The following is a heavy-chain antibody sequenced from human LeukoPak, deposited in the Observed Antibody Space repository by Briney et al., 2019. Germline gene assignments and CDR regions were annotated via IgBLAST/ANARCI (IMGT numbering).Heavy chain of an antibody. CDR1: GGPHSSFH. D-gene: IGHD3-10*01. J-gene: IGHJ6*03. CDR2: NYYSGYT. CDR3: ARTTMVRGTDYIDV. Sequence: SETLSHTRTLSGGPHSSFHWSWLRPPPGKGLEWIGNNYYSGYTNYNPSLKSRVTMSVATSKNQFSLKMRSVTAADTAVDYCARTTMVRGTDYIDVWGKGTTVTISS. V-gene: IGHV4-59*12.